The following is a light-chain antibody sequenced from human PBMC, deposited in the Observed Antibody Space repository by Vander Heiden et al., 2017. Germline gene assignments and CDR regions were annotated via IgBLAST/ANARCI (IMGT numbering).Light chain of an antibody. CDR3: QQYNNWPQT. Sequence: DIVMTQSPATLSVSPGDRVTLSRRASPSVSSNFAWYQHTPGQAPRLLILGASTRATGIPARFSGSGSGTEFTLTISSLQSEDFAVYHCQQYNNWPQTFGQGTKVEIK. V-gene: IGKV3-15*01. CDR1: PSVSSN. CDR2: GAS. J-gene: IGKJ1*01.